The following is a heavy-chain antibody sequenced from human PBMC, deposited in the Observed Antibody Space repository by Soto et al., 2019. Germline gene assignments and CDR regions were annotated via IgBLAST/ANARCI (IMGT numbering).Heavy chain of an antibody. Sequence: EVQLLESGGGLVQPGGSLRLSCAASGFTFSSYAMSWVRQAPGKGLEWVAGVSARGRDTSYADSVEGRFIISRDNSKDTLHLQMNSLRAEDTSLYYGAKSSIRAHYYGMDVWGQGTTVTVFS. V-gene: IGHV3-23*01. CDR3: AKSSIRAHYYGMDV. J-gene: IGHJ6*02. CDR2: VSARGRDT. CDR1: GFTFSSYA.